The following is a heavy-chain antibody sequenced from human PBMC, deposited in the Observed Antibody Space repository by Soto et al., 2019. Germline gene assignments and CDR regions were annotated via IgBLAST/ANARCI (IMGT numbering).Heavy chain of an antibody. D-gene: IGHD6-19*01. J-gene: IGHJ4*02. V-gene: IGHV5-10-1*01. CDR1: GYIFASYW. CDR3: ARGSGYSSAWYDYFDN. Sequence: GESLKISCNGSGYIFASYWISWVRQMPGKGLEWMGRVDPRDSYTNYSPSFQGHVTISGDKSISTAYLQWSSLKASDTAIYYCARGSGYSSAWYDYFDNWGQGTPVTVSS. CDR2: VDPRDSYT.